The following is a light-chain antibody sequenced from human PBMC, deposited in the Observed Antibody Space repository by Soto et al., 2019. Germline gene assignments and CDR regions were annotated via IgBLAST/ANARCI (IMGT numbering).Light chain of an antibody. V-gene: IGKV3-15*01. CDR1: QSISSY. CDR3: QFYNSWPPTLT. CDR2: GAS. J-gene: IGKJ4*01. Sequence: DIVMTQSPATLSVSPGERATLSCRASQSISSYLAWFQQKPGQAPRLLIYGASTRATGIPARFSGSGSGTEFILTISSLQSEDCAVYYCQFYNSWPPTLTFGGGTKVEIK.